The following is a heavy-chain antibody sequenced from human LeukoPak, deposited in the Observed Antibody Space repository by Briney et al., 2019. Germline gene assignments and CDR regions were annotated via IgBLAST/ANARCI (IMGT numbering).Heavy chain of an antibody. CDR1: GDSIISGSYY. V-gene: IGHV4-39*01. CDR2: IYYSGST. D-gene: IGHD6-13*01. CDR3: ARRVGAAADLGGHFDY. J-gene: IGHJ4*02. Sequence: PSETLSLTCTVSGDSIISGSYYWGWIRQPPGRGLEWIGSIYYSGSTYYNPSLKSRVTISVDTSKNQFSLKLSSVTAADTAVYYCARRVGAAADLGGHFDYWGQGTLVTVPS.